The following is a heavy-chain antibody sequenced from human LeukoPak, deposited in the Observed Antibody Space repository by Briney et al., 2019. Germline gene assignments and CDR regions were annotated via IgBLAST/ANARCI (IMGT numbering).Heavy chain of an antibody. CDR3: ARVNIAAAGSPGNWFDP. V-gene: IGHV1-18*04. D-gene: IGHD6-13*01. CDR2: ISAYNGNT. CDR1: GYTFTSYG. J-gene: IGHJ5*02. Sequence: ASVKASCKASGYTFTSYGISWVRQAPGQGLEWMGWISAYNGNTNYAQKLQGRVTMTTDTSTSTAYMELRSLRSDDTAVYYCARVNIAAAGSPGNWFDPWGQGTLVTVSS.